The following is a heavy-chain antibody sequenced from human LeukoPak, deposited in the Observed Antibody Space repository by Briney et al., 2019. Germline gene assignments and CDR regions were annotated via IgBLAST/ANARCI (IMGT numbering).Heavy chain of an antibody. CDR2: ISDSGRST. Sequence: GWSLRLSCKASGFTFSNFAMTWVRQAPGKGLESVSGISDSGRSTYYADSVKRRFTIARDNPHNTLYLQMNSLRGEDTAVYYCSKETQGGLTGTGILWGQGTLVSVSS. V-gene: IGHV3-23*01. D-gene: IGHD1-1*01. J-gene: IGHJ4*02. CDR3: SKETQGGLTGTGIL. CDR1: GFTFSNFA.